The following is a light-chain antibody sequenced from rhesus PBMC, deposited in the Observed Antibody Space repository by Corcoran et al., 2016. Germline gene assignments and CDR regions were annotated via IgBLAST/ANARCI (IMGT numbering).Light chain of an antibody. V-gene: IGKV1-22*01. Sequence: DIQMTQSPCSLSASVGDTVTITCRASQSVSSWLAWYKQKPEKVPKLLIYKASSLQSGVPSRFRGSGSGTDFTLTINSLQSEDFATYYCQQYSSSPYSFGQGTKVEIK. CDR3: QQYSSSPYS. CDR2: KAS. CDR1: QSVSSW. J-gene: IGKJ2*01.